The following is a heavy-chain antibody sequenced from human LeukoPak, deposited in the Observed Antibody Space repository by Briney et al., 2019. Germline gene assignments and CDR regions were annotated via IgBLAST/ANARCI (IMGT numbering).Heavy chain of an antibody. D-gene: IGHD3-10*01. J-gene: IGHJ3*02. CDR3: ARGSYDDAFDI. V-gene: IGHV1-2*02. CDR1: GYTFTGYY. Sequence: ASVKVCCKASGYTFTGYYIHWVRQASGQGLEWMGWINPNSGDTNYSQKVQGRVTMTRDRSITTVYLELSRLRSDDAAVFYCARGSYDDAFDIWGQGTLVTVFS. CDR2: INPNSGDT.